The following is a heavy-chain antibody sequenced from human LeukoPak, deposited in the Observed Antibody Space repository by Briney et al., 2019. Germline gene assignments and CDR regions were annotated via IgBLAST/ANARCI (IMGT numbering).Heavy chain of an antibody. CDR2: ISNGGNNT. Sequence: GGSLRLSCAASGFTFSSSWMHWFRQAPGKGLVWVSHISNGGNNTKYAAAVKRRFTVSRDNARNTLYLQMNSLRVDDTAMYYFARGEKVVTGLDSWGQGTLVTVFS. CDR3: ARGEKVVTGLDS. CDR1: GFTFSSSW. D-gene: IGHD2-21*02. V-gene: IGHV3-74*03. J-gene: IGHJ4*02.